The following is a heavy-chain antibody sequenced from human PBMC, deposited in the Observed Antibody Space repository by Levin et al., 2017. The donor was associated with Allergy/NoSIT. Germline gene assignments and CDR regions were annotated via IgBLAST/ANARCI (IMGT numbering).Heavy chain of an antibody. CDR3: ARQGAVVAHWFDP. Sequence: SETLSLTCTVSGGSISSTNDYWGWIRQPPGKGLEWIGSNHYSGSTYYSPSLKSRVTISVDTSKNQFSLKLSSVTAADTAVYYCARQGAVVAHWFDPWGQGTLVTVSS. D-gene: IGHD2-15*01. V-gene: IGHV4-39*01. J-gene: IGHJ5*02. CDR2: NHYSGST. CDR1: GGSISSTNDY.